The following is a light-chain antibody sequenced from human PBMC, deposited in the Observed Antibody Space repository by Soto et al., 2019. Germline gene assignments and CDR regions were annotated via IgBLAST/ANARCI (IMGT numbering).Light chain of an antibody. Sequence: DIQITQSPSSLSASVGDRVTITCRASQSISSYLSWYQQRPGKAPHLLIYGASTLQSGVPSRFGGSGSGTDFTLTISSLQPEDFATYYCQQGYSTPPTFGGGTKVEIK. V-gene: IGKV1-39*01. CDR2: GAS. J-gene: IGKJ4*01. CDR1: QSISSY. CDR3: QQGYSTPPT.